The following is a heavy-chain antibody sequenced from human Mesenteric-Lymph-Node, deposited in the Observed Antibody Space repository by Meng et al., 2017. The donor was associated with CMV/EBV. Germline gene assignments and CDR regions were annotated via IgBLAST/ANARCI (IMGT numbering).Heavy chain of an antibody. Sequence: ASVKVSCKASGYTFTSYDINWVRQATGQGLEWMGWMNPNSGATNYAQKFQGRVTMTRDTSINTAYMEVTRLRSDDTAIYYCARDVMALYAMDVWGQGTTVTVSS. CDR2: MNPNSGAT. V-gene: IGHV1-2*02. CDR3: ARDVMALYAMDV. J-gene: IGHJ6*02. D-gene: IGHD5-24*01. CDR1: GYTFTSYD.